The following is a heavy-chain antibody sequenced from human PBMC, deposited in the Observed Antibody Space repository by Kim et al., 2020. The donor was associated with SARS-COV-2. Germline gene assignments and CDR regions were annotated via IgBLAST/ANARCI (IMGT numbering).Heavy chain of an antibody. V-gene: IGHV4-34*01. CDR1: GGSFSGYY. CDR2: INHSGST. D-gene: IGHD3-10*01. CDR3: ARGNGYYYGSGSYWYFDY. J-gene: IGHJ4*02. Sequence: SETLSLTCAVYGGSFSGYYWSWIRQPPGKGLEWIGEINHSGSTNYNPSLKSRVTISVDTSKNQFSLKLSSVTAADTAVYYCARGNGYYYGSGSYWYFDYWGQGTLVTVSS.